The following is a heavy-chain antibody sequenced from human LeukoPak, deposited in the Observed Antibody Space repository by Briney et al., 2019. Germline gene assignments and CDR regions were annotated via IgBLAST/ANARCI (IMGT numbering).Heavy chain of an antibody. CDR2: IDPNSGAT. V-gene: IGHV1-2*02. CDR1: GYTFTDYY. CDR3: ARDSGYCGSTSCYDDY. D-gene: IGHD2-2*01. Sequence: ASVKVSCKASGYTFTDYYIHWVRQAPGQGLEWMAWIDPNSGATNYAQKFQGRVTMTTDTSTSTAYMELRRLRSDDTAVYYCARDSGYCGSTSCYDDYWGQGTLVTVSS. J-gene: IGHJ4*02.